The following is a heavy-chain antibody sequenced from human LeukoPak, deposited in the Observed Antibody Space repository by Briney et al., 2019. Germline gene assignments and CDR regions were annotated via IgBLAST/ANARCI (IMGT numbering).Heavy chain of an antibody. J-gene: IGHJ6*03. Sequence: ASVKVSCKASGYIFTDYAIHWLRQAPGQRPEWMGWMNAGNGNTKYSQKFQGRITLIRDTSAATAYMELSSLRHDDLAVYYCARGRGTSGSNRDFYYYYYMDVWGKGTAVTVSS. D-gene: IGHD2-15*01. CDR2: MNAGNGNT. V-gene: IGHV1-3*01. CDR3: ARGRGTSGSNRDFYYYYYMDV. CDR1: GYIFTDYA.